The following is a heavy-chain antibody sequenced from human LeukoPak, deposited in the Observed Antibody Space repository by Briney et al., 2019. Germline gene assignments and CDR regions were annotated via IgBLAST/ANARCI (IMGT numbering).Heavy chain of an antibody. CDR3: ARDSHGDPSHVLFDY. CDR1: GGSMSTSYYY. Sequence: PSETLSLTCSVSGGSMSTSYYYWSWIRQPPGKVLQWIGYVYYSGSTNYNPSLKSRVTISVDTSKNQFSLKLNSVTPADTAVYYCARDSHGDPSHVLFDYWGREILVTVSP. D-gene: IGHD7-27*01. V-gene: IGHV4-61*01. J-gene: IGHJ4*02. CDR2: VYYSGST.